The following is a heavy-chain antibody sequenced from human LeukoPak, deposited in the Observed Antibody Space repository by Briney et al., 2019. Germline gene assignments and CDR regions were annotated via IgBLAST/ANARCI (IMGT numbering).Heavy chain of an antibody. Sequence: SETLSLTCTVSGGSISSSSYYWGWIRQPPGKGLEWIGSIYYSGSTYYNPSLKSRVTISVDTSKNQFSPKLSSVTAADTAVYYCARMTGGSGYYFGRIVWFDPWGQGTLVTVSS. V-gene: IGHV4-39*07. J-gene: IGHJ5*02. D-gene: IGHD3-3*01. CDR1: GGSISSSSYY. CDR3: ARMTGGSGYYFGRIVWFDP. CDR2: IYYSGST.